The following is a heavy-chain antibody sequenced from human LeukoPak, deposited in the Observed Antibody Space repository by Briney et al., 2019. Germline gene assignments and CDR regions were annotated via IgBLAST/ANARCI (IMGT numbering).Heavy chain of an antibody. CDR1: GGSISSSSYY. D-gene: IGHD6-13*01. Sequence: PSETLSLTCTVSGGSISSSSYYWGWIRQPPGKGLEWIGSIYYSGSTNYNPSLKSRVTISVDTSKNQFSLKLSSVTAADTAVYYCARRGAAAGTWGFDYWGQGTLVTVSS. CDR3: ARRGAAAGTWGFDY. CDR2: IYYSGST. J-gene: IGHJ4*02. V-gene: IGHV4-39*07.